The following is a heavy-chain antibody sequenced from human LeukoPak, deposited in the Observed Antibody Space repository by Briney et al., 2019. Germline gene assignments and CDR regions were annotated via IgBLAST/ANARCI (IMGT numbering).Heavy chain of an antibody. Sequence: SSVKVSFKSSGYTFTSYYMHWLGPPPGQGLEWMGVIHTSGGSTSYGQKFQGRVTMSRDTSTSTVYMELSRLRSEDTAVYYYARDVPPGYSRGWYSFPFDYWGQGTLVTVP. J-gene: IGHJ4*02. CDR1: GYTFTSYY. CDR2: IHTSGGST. D-gene: IGHD6-19*01. CDR3: ARDVPPGYSRGWYSFPFDY. V-gene: IGHV1-46*01.